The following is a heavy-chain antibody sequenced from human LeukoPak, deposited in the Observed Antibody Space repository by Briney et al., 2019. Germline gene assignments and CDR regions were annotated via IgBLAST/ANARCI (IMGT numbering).Heavy chain of an antibody. CDR2: ISSSSSYI. J-gene: IGHJ5*02. V-gene: IGHV3-21*01. CDR1: GFTFSSYS. Sequence: GGSLRLSCAASGFTFSSYSMNWVRQAPGKGLESVSSISSSSSYIYYADSVKGGFTISRDNAKNSLYLQMNSLRAEDTAVYYCARVSMVRGVNWFDPWGQGTLVTVSS. D-gene: IGHD3-10*01. CDR3: ARVSMVRGVNWFDP.